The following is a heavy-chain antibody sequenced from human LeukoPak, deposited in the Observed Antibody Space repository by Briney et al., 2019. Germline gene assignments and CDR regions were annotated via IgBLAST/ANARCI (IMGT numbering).Heavy chain of an antibody. Sequence: VRQAPGKXXEWVTLILKDGSDAFYADSVKGRFTISRDNSENTLFLQMNSLRAEDTAIYYCARDFHYFFDYGGQGTLATVS. CDR3: ARDFHYFFDY. D-gene: IGHD3-9*01. J-gene: IGHJ4*02. V-gene: IGHV3-30*03. CDR2: ILKDGSDA.